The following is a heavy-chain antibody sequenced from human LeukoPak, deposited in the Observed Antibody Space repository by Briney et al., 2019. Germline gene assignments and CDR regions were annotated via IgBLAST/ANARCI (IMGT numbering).Heavy chain of an antibody. CDR1: GFTFSSYW. D-gene: IGHD6-13*01. V-gene: IGHV3-7*01. J-gene: IGHJ4*02. CDR2: IKQDGSEK. CDR3: AGLSSSWTYDY. Sequence: GGSLRLSCAASGFTFSSYWMSWVRQAPGKGLEWVANIKQDGSEKYYVDSVKGRFTISRDNAKNSLYLQMNSLRAEDTAVYYCAGLSSSWTYDYWGQGTLVTVSS.